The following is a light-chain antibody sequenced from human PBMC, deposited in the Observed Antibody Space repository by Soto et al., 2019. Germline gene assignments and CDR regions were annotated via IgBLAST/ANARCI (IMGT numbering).Light chain of an antibody. Sequence: DIQMTQSPSTLSGSVGDRVTITCRASQTISSWLAWYQQKPGKAPKLLIYDASSRATGIPDRFSGGGSGTDFTLTISRLEPEDFAVYYCQQFSSYPLTFGGGTKVDIK. V-gene: IGKV1-5*01. CDR3: QQFSSYPLT. CDR1: QTISSW. CDR2: DAS. J-gene: IGKJ4*01.